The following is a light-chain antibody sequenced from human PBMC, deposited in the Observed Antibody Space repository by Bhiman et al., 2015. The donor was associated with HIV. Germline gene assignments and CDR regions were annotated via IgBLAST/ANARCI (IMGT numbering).Light chain of an antibody. V-gene: IGLV6-57*02. CDR2: KDN. Sequence: NFMLTQPHSVSESPGKTLTISCTGSSGSIASNYVQWFQQRPGSAPTILIYKDNQRPSGVPDRFSGSIDSSSNSASLTISGLKTEDEADYYCQSYDNVDGPRVVFGGGTKLTVL. J-gene: IGLJ2*01. CDR3: QSYDNVDGPRVV. CDR1: SGSIASNY.